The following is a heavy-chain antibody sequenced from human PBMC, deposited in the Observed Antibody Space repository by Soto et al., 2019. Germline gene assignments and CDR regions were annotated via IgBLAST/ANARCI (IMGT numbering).Heavy chain of an antibody. V-gene: IGHV1-18*04. CDR3: ARVDYYDSSGYYGY. CDR1: GYTFTIYG. D-gene: IGHD3-22*01. Sequence: QVQLVQSGAEVKQPGASVKVSCKASGYTFTIYGISWVRQAPGQGLEWMGWISGYNGNTDYAQNLQDRVTLTTDAYTSSVYMELRSLRSDDTAVYYFARVDYYDSSGYYGYWSQGTLITVSS. J-gene: IGHJ4*02. CDR2: ISGYNGNT.